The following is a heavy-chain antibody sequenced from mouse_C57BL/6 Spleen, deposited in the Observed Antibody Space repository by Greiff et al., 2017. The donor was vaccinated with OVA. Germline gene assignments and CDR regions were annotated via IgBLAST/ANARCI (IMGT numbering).Heavy chain of an antibody. CDR1: GYSITSGYY. Sequence: EVQLQESGPGLVKPSQSLSLSCSVTGYSITSGYYCNWIRQLPGNKLEWMGNISYDGSNNYNPSLKNRISITRDTSKIQFFLKLNSVTTEDTATYYCATADFYCWGPGTTLTVSS. J-gene: IGHJ2*01. V-gene: IGHV3-6*01. D-gene: IGHD2-13*01. CDR2: ISYDGSN. CDR3: ATADFYC.